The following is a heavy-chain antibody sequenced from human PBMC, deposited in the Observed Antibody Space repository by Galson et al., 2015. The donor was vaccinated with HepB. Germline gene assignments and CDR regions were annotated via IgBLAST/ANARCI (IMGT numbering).Heavy chain of an antibody. V-gene: IGHV3-15*01. Sequence: SLRLSCAASGLLFNNAWMNWVRQAPGKGLEWVGRIKSKAHGDTRDYAVPVKGRFIVSRDDSKNTLYLQMNSLTTDDTAVYDCATGEDVCSIWGQGTLVPVSS. J-gene: IGHJ4*02. CDR3: ATGEDVCSI. CDR2: IKSKAHGDTR. CDR1: GLLFNNAW. D-gene: IGHD4-11*01.